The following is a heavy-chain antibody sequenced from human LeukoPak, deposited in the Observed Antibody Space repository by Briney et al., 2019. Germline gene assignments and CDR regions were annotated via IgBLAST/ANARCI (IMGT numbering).Heavy chain of an antibody. D-gene: IGHD6-19*01. V-gene: IGHV3-48*04. CDR1: GFTFSSYS. J-gene: IGHJ4*02. CDR2: ISSSSSTI. Sequence: GGSLRLSCAASGFTFSSYSMNWVRQAPGKGLEWVSYISSSSSTIYYADSVKGRFTISRDNAKNSLYLQMNSLRAEDTAVYYCARRFLYSSGWYFHYRGQGTLVTVSS. CDR3: ARRFLYSSGWYFHY.